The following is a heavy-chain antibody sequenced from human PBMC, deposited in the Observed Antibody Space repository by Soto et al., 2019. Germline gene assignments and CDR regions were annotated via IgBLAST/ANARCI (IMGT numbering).Heavy chain of an antibody. D-gene: IGHD3-10*01. CDR1: GFTFSSYA. Sequence: GGSLRLSCAASGFTFSSYAMHWVRQAPGKGLEWVAVISYDGSNKYYADSVKGRFTISRDNSKNTLYLQMNSLRAEDTAVYYCAREEVWFGELVPPYNWFDPWGQGTLVTVSS. CDR2: ISYDGSNK. J-gene: IGHJ5*02. V-gene: IGHV3-30-3*01. CDR3: AREEVWFGELVPPYNWFDP.